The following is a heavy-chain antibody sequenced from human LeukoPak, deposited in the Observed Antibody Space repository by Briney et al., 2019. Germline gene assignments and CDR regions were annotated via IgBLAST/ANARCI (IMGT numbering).Heavy chain of an antibody. CDR2: IYYSGST. CDR1: GGSISSSSYY. J-gene: IGHJ3*02. CDR3: ASPFSSSWYLRAFDI. V-gene: IGHV4-39*01. D-gene: IGHD6-13*01. Sequence: SETLSLTCTVSGGSISSSSYYWGWFRQPPGKGLEWIGSIYYSGSTYYNPSLKSRVTISVDTSKNQFSLKLSSVTAADTAVYYCASPFSSSWYLRAFDIWGQGTMVTVSS.